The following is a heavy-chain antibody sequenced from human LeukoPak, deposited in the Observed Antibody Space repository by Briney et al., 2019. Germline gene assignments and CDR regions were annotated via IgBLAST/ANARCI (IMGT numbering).Heavy chain of an antibody. V-gene: IGHV6-1*01. J-gene: IGHJ6*02. Sequence: SQTLSLTCAISGDSVSINSAAWNWIRQSPSRGLEWLGSTYYRSKWYNDYAVSVKSRITINPDTSKNQFSLQLNSVTPEDTAVYYCARDPDWNYEFDYYGMDVWGQGTTVTVSS. D-gene: IGHD1-7*01. CDR2: TYYRSKWYN. CDR3: ARDPDWNYEFDYYGMDV. CDR1: GDSVSINSAA.